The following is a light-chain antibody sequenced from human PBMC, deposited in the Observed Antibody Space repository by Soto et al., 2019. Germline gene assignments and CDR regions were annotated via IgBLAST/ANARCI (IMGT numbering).Light chain of an antibody. CDR1: SSNIGAGYE. J-gene: IGLJ1*01. V-gene: IGLV1-40*01. Sequence: QSVLTQPPSVSEATGKRVTISCTGSSSNIGAGYEAHWYQQVPGTAPKLLIYENNNRPSGVPDRFSGSKSGTSASLAITGLQAEDEAEYYCQSYDSSLSGYVFGTGTELTVL. CDR3: QSYDSSLSGYV. CDR2: ENN.